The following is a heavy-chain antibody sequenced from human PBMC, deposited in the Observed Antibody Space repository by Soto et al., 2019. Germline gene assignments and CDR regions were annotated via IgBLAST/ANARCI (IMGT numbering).Heavy chain of an antibody. J-gene: IGHJ4*02. CDR3: AKDVGRRYYDSSGYWDY. CDR1: GFTFSSYA. V-gene: IGHV3-23*01. D-gene: IGHD3-22*01. CDR2: ISGSGGST. Sequence: GGSLRLSCAASGFTFSSYAMSWFRQAPGKGLEWVSAISGSGGSTYYADSVKGRFTISRDNSKNTLYLQMNSLRAEDTAVYYCAKDVGRRYYDSSGYWDYWGQGTLVTVSS.